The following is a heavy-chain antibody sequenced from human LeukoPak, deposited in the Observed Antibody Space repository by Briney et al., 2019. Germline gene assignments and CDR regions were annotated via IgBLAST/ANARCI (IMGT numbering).Heavy chain of an antibody. CDR2: IYYSGST. CDR1: GGSISSYY. V-gene: IGHV4-39*07. D-gene: IGHD6-19*01. Sequence: SETLPLTCTVSGGSISSYYWGWIRQPPGKGLEWIGSIYYSGSTYYNPSLKSRVTISVDTSKNQFSLKLSSVTAADTAVYFCARDGAVAGLDLWGQGTLVTVSS. CDR3: ARDGAVAGLDL. J-gene: IGHJ5*02.